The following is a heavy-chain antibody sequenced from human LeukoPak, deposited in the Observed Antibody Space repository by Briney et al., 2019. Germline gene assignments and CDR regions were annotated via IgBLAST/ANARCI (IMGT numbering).Heavy chain of an antibody. CDR1: GFTFSDYY. CDR3: AKRSDYFDH. CDR2: ISGSGTTI. Sequence: GGSLRLSCAASGFTFSDYYMSWIRQTPGKGLEWLAYISGSGTTIYYADSVRGRFTISRDNSQSSLYLQMNSLRTEDTAVYYCAKRSDYFDHWGQGALVTVSS. J-gene: IGHJ4*02. V-gene: IGHV3-11*01. D-gene: IGHD3-3*01.